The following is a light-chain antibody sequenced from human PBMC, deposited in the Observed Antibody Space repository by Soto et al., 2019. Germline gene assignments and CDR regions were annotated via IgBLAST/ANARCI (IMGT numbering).Light chain of an antibody. J-gene: IGKJ1*01. CDR2: DAS. V-gene: IGKV1-5*01. CDR1: QSISSW. CDR3: QQYNSYPWT. Sequence: DIQMTQSPSTLSASVGDRVTITCRASQSISSWLAWYQQKPGKAPKLLIYDASSWESGVPSRFSGSGSGTEVTLTFSSLQPDDFASYYCQQYNSYPWTFGQGTKVEIK.